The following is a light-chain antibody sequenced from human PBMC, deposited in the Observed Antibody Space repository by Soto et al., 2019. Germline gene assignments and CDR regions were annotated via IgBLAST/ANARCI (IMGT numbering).Light chain of an antibody. CDR3: QQYYGTPVT. J-gene: IGKJ1*01. CDR2: WAC. Sequence: DIVMTQSPDSLAVSLGERATINCKSSQTVFYSSNNKNYLAWYQQKPGQPPKLLIYWACARDSGVPDRFSGSGSGTDFTLTISSLQAEDVAIYYCQQYYGTPVTFGQGTKVEIK. V-gene: IGKV4-1*01. CDR1: QTVFYSSNNKNY.